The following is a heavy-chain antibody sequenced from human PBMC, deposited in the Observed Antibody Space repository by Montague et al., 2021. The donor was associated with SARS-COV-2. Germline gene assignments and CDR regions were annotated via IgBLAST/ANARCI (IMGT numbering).Heavy chain of an antibody. CDR3: ARSRANVPSRPGFDY. J-gene: IGHJ4*02. Sequence: SETLSLTCTVSGASVASGNFYWSWIRQPPGKGLEWIGHMYYTGHTNYNPSLESRVTMPVDPSENQFSLTLTSVTAADTAVYYCARSRANVPSRPGFDYWGQGALVTVSS. D-gene: IGHD6-6*01. CDR2: MYYTGHT. V-gene: IGHV4-61*01. CDR1: GASVASGNFY.